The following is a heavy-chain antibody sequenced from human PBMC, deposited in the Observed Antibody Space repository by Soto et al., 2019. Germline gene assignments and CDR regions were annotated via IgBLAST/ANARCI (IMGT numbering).Heavy chain of an antibody. CDR1: GFTFDDYA. D-gene: IGHD2-2*01. J-gene: IGHJ6*02. CDR2: ISWNSGSI. CDR3: AKDAGVVVPAASYYYYYGMDV. Sequence: SCAASGFTFDDYAMHWVRQAPGKGLEWVSGISWNSGSIGYADSVKGRFTISRDNAKNSLYLQMNSLRAEDTALYYCAKDAGVVVPAASYYYYYGMDVWGQGTTVTVSS. V-gene: IGHV3-9*01.